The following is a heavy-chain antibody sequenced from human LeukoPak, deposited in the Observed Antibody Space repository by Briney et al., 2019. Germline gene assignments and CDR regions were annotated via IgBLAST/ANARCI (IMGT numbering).Heavy chain of an antibody. Sequence: KASETLSLTCTVSGGSMSSSSYYWGWIRQPPGKGLEWIGSIYYSGTTYYNPSLRSRVTISIDTSKKQFSLKLTSVTAADTAVYYCARGGTVLNFQHWGQGTLVTVSS. V-gene: IGHV4-39*01. D-gene: IGHD4-23*01. J-gene: IGHJ1*01. CDR1: GGSMSSSSYY. CDR2: IYYSGTT. CDR3: ARGGTVLNFQH.